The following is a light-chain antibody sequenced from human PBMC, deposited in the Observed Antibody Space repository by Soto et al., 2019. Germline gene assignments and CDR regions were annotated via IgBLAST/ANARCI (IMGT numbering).Light chain of an antibody. J-gene: IGLJ1*01. CDR3: QSYDSSLSGYV. CDR1: SSNIGSNT. Sequence: QSVLTQPPSASGTPGQRVTISCSGSSSNIGSNTVNWYQQLPGTAPKLPIYGNNNRPSGVPARFSGSKSGTSASLAIAGLQAEDEGDYYCQSYDSSLSGYVFGTGTKVTVL. V-gene: IGLV1-40*01. CDR2: GNN.